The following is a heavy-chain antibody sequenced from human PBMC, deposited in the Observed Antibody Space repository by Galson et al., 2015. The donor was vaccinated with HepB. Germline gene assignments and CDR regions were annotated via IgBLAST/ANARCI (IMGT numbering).Heavy chain of an antibody. J-gene: IGHJ3*02. D-gene: IGHD3-22*01. CDR1: GYTFTSYG. V-gene: IGHV1-18*01. CDR3: ARDLYYYDSSGYLPPGI. CDR2: ISAYNGNT. Sequence: SVKVSCKASGYTFTSYGISWVRQAPGQGLEWMGWISAYNGNTNYAQKLQGRVTMTTDTSTSTAYMELRSLRSDDTAVYYCARDLYYYDSSGYLPPGIWGQGTMVTVSS.